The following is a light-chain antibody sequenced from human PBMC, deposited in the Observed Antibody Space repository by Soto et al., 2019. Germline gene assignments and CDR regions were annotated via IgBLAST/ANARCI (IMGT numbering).Light chain of an antibody. CDR1: QSVTSSY. J-gene: IGKJ4*01. V-gene: IGKV3-20*01. Sequence: EIVLTQSPGTLSLSPGERATLSCRASQSVTSSYLAWYQQKPGQAPRLLISGASSRATGIPDRFSGSGSGTDYALNNSRLEPEDIEVYYCQQYSTSRLTFGRGNKVEIK. CDR2: GAS. CDR3: QQYSTSRLT.